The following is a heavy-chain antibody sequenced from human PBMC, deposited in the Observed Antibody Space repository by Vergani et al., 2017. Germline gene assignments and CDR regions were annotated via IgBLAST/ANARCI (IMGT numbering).Heavy chain of an antibody. CDR1: GFTFSSYW. CDR2: IKQDGSEK. Sequence: EVQLVESGGGLVQPGGSLRLSCAASGFTFSSYWMSWVRQAPGKGLEWVANIKQDGSEKYYVDSVKGRFTISRDNAKNSLYLQMNSLRAEDTAVYYCARDTASPKLQNAFDIWGQGTMVTVSS. J-gene: IGHJ3*02. CDR3: ARDTASPKLQNAFDI. D-gene: IGHD2-21*02. V-gene: IGHV3-7*01.